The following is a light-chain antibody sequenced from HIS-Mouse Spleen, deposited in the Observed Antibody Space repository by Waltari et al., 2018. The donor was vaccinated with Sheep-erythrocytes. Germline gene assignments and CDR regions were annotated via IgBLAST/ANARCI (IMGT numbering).Light chain of an antibody. V-gene: IGKV3-11*01. CDR3: QQRSNWYT. CDR2: DAS. Sequence: IVLTQSPATPSLSPGARATLSCRASQSVRSYLAWYQQKPGQAPRLLIYDASNRATGIPARFSGSGSGTDFTLTISSLEPEDFAVYYCQQRSNWYTFGQGTKLEIK. J-gene: IGKJ2*01. CDR1: QSVRSY.